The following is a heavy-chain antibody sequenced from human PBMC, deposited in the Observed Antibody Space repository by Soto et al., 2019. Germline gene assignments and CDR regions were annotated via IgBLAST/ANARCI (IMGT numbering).Heavy chain of an antibody. J-gene: IGHJ6*02. CDR1: GGSIISSNYY. CDR3: ARIVGVTHFHSFYGMDV. CDR2: LYYSGST. Sequence: SETLSLTCTVSGGSIISSNYYWGWIRQPPGKGLEWIGSLYYSGSTYYNPSLKSRVTTSVDTSKNQFSLKLSSLTAADTAVYYCARIVGVTHFHSFYGMDVWGQGTTVTVSS. D-gene: IGHD1-26*01. V-gene: IGHV4-39*01.